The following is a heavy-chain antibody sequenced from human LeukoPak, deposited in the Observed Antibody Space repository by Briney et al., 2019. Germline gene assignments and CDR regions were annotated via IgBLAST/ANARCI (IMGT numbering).Heavy chain of an antibody. CDR1: GESFSGYY. Sequence: SETLSLTCAVYGESFSGYYWSWIRQPPGKGLEWIGEINHSGSTNYNPSLKSRVTISVDTSKNQFSLKLSSVTAADTAVYYCARVSYGDYVGYWGQGTLVTVSS. V-gene: IGHV4-34*01. J-gene: IGHJ4*02. CDR3: ARVSYGDYVGY. CDR2: INHSGST. D-gene: IGHD4-17*01.